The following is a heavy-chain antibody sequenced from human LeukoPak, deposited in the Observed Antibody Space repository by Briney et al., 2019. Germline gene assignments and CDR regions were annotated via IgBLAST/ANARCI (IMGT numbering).Heavy chain of an antibody. V-gene: IGHV4-30-2*01. D-gene: IGHD3-22*01. CDR3: ARVYYDSSGYYFDAFDI. CDR2: IYHSGST. J-gene: IGHJ3*02. CDR1: GGSISSGGYS. Sequence: SETLSLTCAVSGGSISSGGYSWSWIRQPPGKGLEWIGYIYHSGSTYYNPSLKSRVTISVDRSKNQFSLKLSSVTAADTAVYYCARVYYDSSGYYFDAFDIWGQGTTVTVSS.